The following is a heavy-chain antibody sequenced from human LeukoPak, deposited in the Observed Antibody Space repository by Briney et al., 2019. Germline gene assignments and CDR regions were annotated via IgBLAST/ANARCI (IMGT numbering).Heavy chain of an antibody. J-gene: IGHJ1*01. V-gene: IGHV4-39*07. CDR3: ARGGAARLHFQN. D-gene: IGHD6-6*01. CDR2: LYYTGST. CDR1: GGSISSISYY. Sequence: PSETLSLTCTVSGGSISSISYYWGWIRQPPGKGLEWIGSLYYTGSTYYNPSLQSRVTISVDTSKNQFSLNLNSVTAADTAVYYCARGGAARLHFQNWGQGTLVTVSS.